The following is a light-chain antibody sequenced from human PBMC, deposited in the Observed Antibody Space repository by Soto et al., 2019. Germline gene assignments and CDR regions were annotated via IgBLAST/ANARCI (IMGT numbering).Light chain of an antibody. Sequence: EIVLTQSPATLSLSPGERATLSCRASQSVSSYLAWYQQKPGQAPRLLIYDASNRAAGIPDRFSGSGSATDFTLTISSLEPEDFAVYYCQQRSNWPLTFGGGTKVEI. CDR3: QQRSNWPLT. CDR1: QSVSSY. CDR2: DAS. V-gene: IGKV3-11*01. J-gene: IGKJ4*01.